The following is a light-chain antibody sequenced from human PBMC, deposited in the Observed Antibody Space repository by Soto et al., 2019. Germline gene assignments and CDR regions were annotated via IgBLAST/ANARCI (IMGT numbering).Light chain of an antibody. CDR2: WAS. CDR1: QNVLYSSNNQNY. J-gene: IGKJ1*01. Sequence: DIVMTQSPDSLAVSLGERATINCKSSQNVLYSSNNQNYLAWYQQKPGQPPKLLIYWASTRESGVPDRFSGSGSGTDFTLTISSLQAEDVAVYYCQQYYSIPRTFGQGTKVEIK. CDR3: QQYYSIPRT. V-gene: IGKV4-1*01.